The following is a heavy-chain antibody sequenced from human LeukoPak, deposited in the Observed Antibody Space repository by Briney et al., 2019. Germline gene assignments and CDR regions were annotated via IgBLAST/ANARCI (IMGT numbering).Heavy chain of an antibody. Sequence: SETLSLTCAVSGYSISSGYYWGWIRQPPGKGLEWIGSIYHSGSTYYNPSLKSRVAISVGTSKNQFSLKVNSVTAADTAVYSCARHSADCGGDCWAFDYWGQGTLVTVSS. CDR1: GYSISSGYY. CDR2: IYHSGST. J-gene: IGHJ4*02. CDR3: ARHSADCGGDCWAFDY. D-gene: IGHD2-21*01. V-gene: IGHV4-38-2*01.